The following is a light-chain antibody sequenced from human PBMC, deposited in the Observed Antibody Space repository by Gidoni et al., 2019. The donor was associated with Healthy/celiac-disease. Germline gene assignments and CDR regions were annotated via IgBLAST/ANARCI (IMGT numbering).Light chain of an antibody. J-gene: IGKJ1*01. Sequence: DIQMTQSPSTLSASVGDRVTITCRASQSISSWFAWYQQKPEKAPKLLIYKASSLESGVPSRFSGSGSGTEFTLTISSLQPDDFATYYCQQYNSFRTFGQGTKVEIK. CDR3: QQYNSFRT. CDR1: QSISSW. V-gene: IGKV1-5*03. CDR2: KAS.